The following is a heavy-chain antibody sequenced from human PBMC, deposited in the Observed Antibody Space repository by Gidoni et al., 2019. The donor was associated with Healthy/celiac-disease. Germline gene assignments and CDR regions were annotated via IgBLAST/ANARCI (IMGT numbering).Heavy chain of an antibody. CDR2: ISGSGGST. Sequence: EVQLLESGGGLVQPGGSLRLSCAASGFTFSSYAMSWVRQAPGKGLEWVSAISGSGGSTYYADSVKGRFTISRDNSKNTLYLQMNSLRAEDTAVYYCAKLGASSIAARRRDYYYGMDVWGQGTTVTVSS. V-gene: IGHV3-23*01. CDR3: AKLGASSIAARRRDYYYGMDV. CDR1: GFTFSSYA. J-gene: IGHJ6*02. D-gene: IGHD6-6*01.